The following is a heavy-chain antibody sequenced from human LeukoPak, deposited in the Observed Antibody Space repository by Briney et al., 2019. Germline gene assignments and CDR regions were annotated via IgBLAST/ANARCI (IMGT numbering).Heavy chain of an antibody. CDR3: ARVHCSGGSCYSAYYFDY. J-gene: IGHJ4*02. D-gene: IGHD2-15*01. CDR1: GYTFTGYY. V-gene: IGHV1-2*02. Sequence: ASVKVSCKASGYTFTGYYMLWVRQAPGQGLEWMGWINPNSGGTNYAQKFQGRVTMTRDTSISSAYMELSRLRSDDTAVYYCARVHCSGGSCYSAYYFDYWGQGTLVTVSS. CDR2: INPNSGGT.